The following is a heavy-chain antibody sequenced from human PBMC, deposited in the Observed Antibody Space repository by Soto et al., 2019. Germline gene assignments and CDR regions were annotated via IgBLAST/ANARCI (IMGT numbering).Heavy chain of an antibody. CDR3: ARHRYSYGVYYFDY. CDR1: GGSISSGGYS. J-gene: IGHJ4*02. CDR2: IYHSGST. D-gene: IGHD5-18*01. Sequence: PSETLSLTCAVSGGSISSGGYSWSWIRQPPGKGLEWIGYIYHSGSTYYNTSLKSRVTISVDTSKNQFSLKLSSVTAADTVVYYCARHRYSYGVYYFDYWGQGTLVTVSS. V-gene: IGHV4-30-2*01.